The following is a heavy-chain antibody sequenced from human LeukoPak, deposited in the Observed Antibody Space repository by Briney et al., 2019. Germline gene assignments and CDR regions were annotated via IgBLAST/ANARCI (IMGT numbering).Heavy chain of an antibody. CDR2: INPSGGGT. V-gene: IGHV1-46*01. D-gene: IGHD3-10*01. Sequence: ASVKVSCKASGYTFTSYYIHWVRQAPGQGLEWMGIINPSGGGTTYAQKFQGRVTMTRDTSTSTVYMELSSLRSEDTAVYYCARVQYYYGSGSYGFFDSWGQGTLVTVSS. CDR3: ARVQYYYGSGSYGFFDS. CDR1: GYTFTSYY. J-gene: IGHJ4*02.